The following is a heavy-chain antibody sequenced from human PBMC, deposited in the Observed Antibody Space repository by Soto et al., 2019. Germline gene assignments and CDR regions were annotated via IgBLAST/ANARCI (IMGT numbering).Heavy chain of an antibody. Sequence: QVHLVQSGAEVKKPGASVKVSCKASGYTFTNYDINWVRQAPGQGLEWMGWISTYTGNTNYAQKLQGRVTMTTDTATSTAYMETGGLRSDDTAVYDCARGYYYGSGRPTPGGMDVWGQGTTVTVSS. CDR1: GYTFTNYD. CDR3: ARGYYYGSGRPTPGGMDV. J-gene: IGHJ6*02. D-gene: IGHD3-10*01. CDR2: ISTYTGNT. V-gene: IGHV1-18*01.